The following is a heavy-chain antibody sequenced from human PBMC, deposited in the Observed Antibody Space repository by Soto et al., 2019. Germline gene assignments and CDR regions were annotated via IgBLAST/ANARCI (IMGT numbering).Heavy chain of an antibody. CDR3: ARVGPPNNWFDP. CDR2: IYYSGST. D-gene: IGHD2-15*01. J-gene: IGHJ5*02. CDR1: GGSISSSSYY. Sequence: PSETLSLTCTVSGGSISSSSYYWGWIRQPPGKGLEWIGSIYYSGSTYYNPSLKSRVTISVDTSKNQFSLKLSSVTAADTAVYYCARVGPPNNWFDPWGQGTLVT. V-gene: IGHV4-39*01.